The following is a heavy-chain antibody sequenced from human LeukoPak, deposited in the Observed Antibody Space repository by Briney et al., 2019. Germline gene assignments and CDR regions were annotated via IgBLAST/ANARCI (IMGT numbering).Heavy chain of an antibody. D-gene: IGHD6-19*01. Sequence: SETLSLTCSVSGGSMSSYHWSWIRQPPGKGLEWFVYIYYSGSANYNPSLKSRVSISVDTSKNQFSLKVGSVTAADTAVYYCARRGTGWYNFDSWGQGTLVTVSS. CDR3: ARRGTGWYNFDS. J-gene: IGHJ4*02. V-gene: IGHV4-59*08. CDR2: IYYSGSA. CDR1: GGSMSSYH.